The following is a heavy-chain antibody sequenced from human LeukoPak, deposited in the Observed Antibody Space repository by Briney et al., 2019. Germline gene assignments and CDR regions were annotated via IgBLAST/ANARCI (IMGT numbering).Heavy chain of an antibody. CDR1: EFTLSSYP. D-gene: IGHD1-26*01. V-gene: IGHV3-21*01. CDR3: AREQLLAPLY. CDR2: ISSSGSYI. Sequence: GGSLRLSCAASEFTLSSYPMNWVRQAPGKGLEWVSSISSSGSYIYYTDSVKGRFTISRDNAKNSLYLQMNSLRAEDTAMYYCAREQLLAPLYWGQGTLVTVSS. J-gene: IGHJ4*02.